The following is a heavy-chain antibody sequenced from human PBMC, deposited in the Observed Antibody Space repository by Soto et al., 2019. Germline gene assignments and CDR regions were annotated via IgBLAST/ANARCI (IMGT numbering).Heavy chain of an antibody. CDR2: IYPGRST. J-gene: IGHJ4*02. D-gene: IGHD2-21*01. V-gene: IGHV4-4*02. Sequence: QVQLQKSGPGLVKPSGTLSLTCAVSSGSITTPNWWSWVRQSPGKGLEWIGEIYPGRSTNYNPSLESRVTISIDKSKKQVSLRLTSVTAADTAVYYCARDPHCVSSGCPFDYWGQGTLVTVSS. CDR1: SGSITTPNW. CDR3: ARDPHCVSSGCPFDY.